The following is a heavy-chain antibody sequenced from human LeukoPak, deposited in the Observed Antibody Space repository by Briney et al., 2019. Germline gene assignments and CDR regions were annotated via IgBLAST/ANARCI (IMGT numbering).Heavy chain of an antibody. V-gene: IGHV1-2*02. Sequence: GASVNVSCKASGYTFTGYYMHWVRQAPGQGLEWMGCINPNSGGTNYAQKFQGRVTMTRDTSISTAYMELSRLRSDDTAVYYCASDIAVAVQGGATDYWGQGTLVTASS. CDR2: INPNSGGT. CDR1: GYTFTGYY. CDR3: ASDIAVAVQGGATDY. D-gene: IGHD6-19*01. J-gene: IGHJ4*02.